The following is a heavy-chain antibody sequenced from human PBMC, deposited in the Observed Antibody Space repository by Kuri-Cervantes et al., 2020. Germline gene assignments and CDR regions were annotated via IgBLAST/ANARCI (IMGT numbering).Heavy chain of an antibody. J-gene: IGHJ4*02. Sequence: SETLSLTCAVSGVSMNNSNWWSWVRQPPGKGLEWIGEISHSGSTHYNPSLKSRVTISVDKSQNQFSLKMTSVTAADTAVYYCARCDDLLTGNEYYFDYWGQGTLVTVSS. CDR2: ISHSGST. CDR1: GVSMNNSNW. CDR3: ARCDDLLTGNEYYFDY. V-gene: IGHV4-4*02. D-gene: IGHD3-9*01.